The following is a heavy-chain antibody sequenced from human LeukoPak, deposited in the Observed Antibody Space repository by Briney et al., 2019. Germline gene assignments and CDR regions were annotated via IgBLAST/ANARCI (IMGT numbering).Heavy chain of an antibody. D-gene: IGHD2-2*02. CDR3: ARLRVVPAAICAFDI. V-gene: IGHV4-39*01. CDR1: GGSISSYY. J-gene: IGHJ3*02. CDR2: IYYSGST. Sequence: SETLSLTCTVSGGSISSYYWSWIRQPPGKGLEWIGSIYYSGSTYYNPSLKSRVTISVDTSKNQFSLKLSSVTAADTAVYYCARLRVVPAAICAFDIWGQGTMVTVSS.